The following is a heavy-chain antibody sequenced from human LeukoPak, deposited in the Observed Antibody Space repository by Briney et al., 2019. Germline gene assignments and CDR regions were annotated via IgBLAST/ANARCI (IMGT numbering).Heavy chain of an antibody. Sequence: PSETLSLTCAVYGGSFSGYYWSWIRQPPGKGLEWIGEINHSGSTNYNPSLKSRVTISVDTSKNQFSLKLSSVTAADTAVYYCARGLYDVGSGWGPDYYYGMDVWGQGTTVTVSS. CDR2: INHSGST. J-gene: IGHJ6*02. CDR3: ARGLYDVGSGWGPDYYYGMDV. CDR1: GGSFSGYY. V-gene: IGHV4-34*01. D-gene: IGHD3-10*01.